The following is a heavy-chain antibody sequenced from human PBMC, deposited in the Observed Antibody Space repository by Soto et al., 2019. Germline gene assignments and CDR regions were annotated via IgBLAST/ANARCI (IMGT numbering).Heavy chain of an antibody. CDR1: GFTFSSYC. V-gene: IGHV3-33*01. CDR2: IWYDGSNK. J-gene: IGHJ6*03. Sequence: GGSLRLSCAASGFTFSSYCMHWVRQAPGKGLEWVAVIWYDGSNKYYADSVKGRFTISRDNSKNTLYLQMNSLRAEDTAVYYCARVHLHYYYYMDFWGKGTTVTVSS. CDR3: ARVHLHYYYYMDF.